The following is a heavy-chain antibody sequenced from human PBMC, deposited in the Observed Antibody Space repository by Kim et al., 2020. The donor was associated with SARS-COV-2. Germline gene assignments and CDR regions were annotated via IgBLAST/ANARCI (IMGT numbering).Heavy chain of an antibody. CDR1: GYTFTDYY. V-gene: IGHV1-2*02. Sequence: ASVKVSCKASGYTFTDYYIHWVRQAPGQGLECMGWINANDGDANYAQKFQGRFTMTRDTSINTAYMELSSLRSDDTAVYYCARDPQAPEVGIDYWGQGTLLTVSS. D-gene: IGHD1-26*01. CDR3: ARDPQAPEVGIDY. J-gene: IGHJ4*02. CDR2: INANDGDA.